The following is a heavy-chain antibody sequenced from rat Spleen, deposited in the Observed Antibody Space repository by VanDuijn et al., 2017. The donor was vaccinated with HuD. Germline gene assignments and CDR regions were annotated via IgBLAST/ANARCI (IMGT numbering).Heavy chain of an antibody. V-gene: IGHV5-25*01. CDR2: ITNSGGST. D-gene: IGHD1-4*01. Sequence: EVQLVESGGGLVQPGRSLKLSCAVSGFTFSNYYMAWVRQAPTKGLEWVASITNSGGSTYYRDSVKGRFTISRDNAKSTLYLQMDSLRSEDTATYYCTRLTTRVYDYWGQGVMVTVSS. J-gene: IGHJ2*01. CDR3: TRLTTRVYDY. CDR1: GFTFSNYY.